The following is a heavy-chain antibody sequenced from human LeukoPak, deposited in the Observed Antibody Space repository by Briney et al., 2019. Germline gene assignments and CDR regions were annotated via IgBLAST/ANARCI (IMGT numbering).Heavy chain of an antibody. D-gene: IGHD4-23*01. V-gene: IGHV3-30*04. Sequence: HPGGSLRLSCAASGFIFSDYAMHWVRQAPGKGLEWVAIISHDGSNKYHADSVKGRFTISRDNSKNTLYLQMNSLIDEDTAVYLCARDFGGLRWNYYFDYWGQGTLVTVSS. J-gene: IGHJ4*02. CDR2: ISHDGSNK. CDR1: GFIFSDYA. CDR3: ARDFGGLRWNYYFDY.